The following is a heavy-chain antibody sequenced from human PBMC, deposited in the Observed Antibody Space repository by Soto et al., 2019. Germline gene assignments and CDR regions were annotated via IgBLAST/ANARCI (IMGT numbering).Heavy chain of an antibody. CDR3: AKAATLDFWSGPQT. CDR2: ISWDGGST. Sequence: GGSLRLSCAASGFTFDDYTMHWVRQAPGKGLEWVSLISWDGGSTYYADSVKGRFTISRDNSKNSLYLQMNSLRTEDTALYYCAKAATLDFWSGPQTWGQGTMVTVSS. D-gene: IGHD3-3*01. CDR1: GFTFDDYT. V-gene: IGHV3-43*01. J-gene: IGHJ3*01.